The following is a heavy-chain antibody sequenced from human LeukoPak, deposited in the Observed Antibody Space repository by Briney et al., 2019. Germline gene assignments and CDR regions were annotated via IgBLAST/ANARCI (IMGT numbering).Heavy chain of an antibody. CDR2: IYYSGST. Sequence: SETLSLTCTVSGDSVSSSNYYWAWIRQPPGKGLEWIGNIYYSGSTYYNPSLKSRVTISVDTSKNQFSLKLSSVTAADTAVYYCARDNTVTTYYFDYWGQGTLVTVSS. CDR1: GDSVSSSNYY. CDR3: ARDNTVTTYYFDY. V-gene: IGHV4-39*07. D-gene: IGHD4-11*01. J-gene: IGHJ4*02.